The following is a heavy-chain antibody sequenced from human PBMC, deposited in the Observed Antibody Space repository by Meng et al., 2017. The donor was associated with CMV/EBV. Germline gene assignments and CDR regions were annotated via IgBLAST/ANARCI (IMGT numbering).Heavy chain of an antibody. CDR3: ARDTHRNSHTPVDY. J-gene: IGHJ4*02. D-gene: IGHD2-2*02. CDR1: RFTFSDYY. Sequence: GESLKISCAASRFTFSDYYMSWMRQAPGKGLEWVSYISRSGSTMYYADSVKGRFTISRDNAKNSLYLQMNSLRAEDTAVYYCARDTHRNSHTPVDYWGQGTLVTVSS. CDR2: ISRSGSTM. V-gene: IGHV3-11*01.